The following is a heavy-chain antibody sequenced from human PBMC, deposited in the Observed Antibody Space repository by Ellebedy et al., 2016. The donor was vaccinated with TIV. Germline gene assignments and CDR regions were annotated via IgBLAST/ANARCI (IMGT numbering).Heavy chain of an antibody. CDR1: GFTFDDYA. Sequence: GESLKISCAGTGFTFDDYAMHWVRQAPGKGLEWVSLITWDGGSTYYADSVKGRFTIYRDNSINSLYLQMNSLRVEDTALYYCAKVDYPRQWLYLDYWGQGTLVTVSS. V-gene: IGHV3-43D*03. D-gene: IGHD6-19*01. J-gene: IGHJ4*02. CDR3: AKVDYPRQWLYLDY. CDR2: ITWDGGST.